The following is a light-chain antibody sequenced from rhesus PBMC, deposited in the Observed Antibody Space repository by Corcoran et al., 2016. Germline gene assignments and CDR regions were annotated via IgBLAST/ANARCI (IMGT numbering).Light chain of an antibody. CDR2: KAY. Sequence: DIQMTQSPSSLSVSVGDTVTITCRASQGISSWLAWYQQKPGKAPKLLLYKAYRLQSGVPSRFSGSGSGTDFTLTISSLQSEDFATYYCQQYSSRPYSFGQGTKVEIK. CDR1: QGISSW. J-gene: IGKJ2*01. V-gene: IGKV1-22*01. CDR3: QQYSSRPYS.